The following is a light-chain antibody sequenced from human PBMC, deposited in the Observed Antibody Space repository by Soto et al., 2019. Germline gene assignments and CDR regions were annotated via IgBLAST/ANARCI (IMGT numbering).Light chain of an antibody. CDR3: QQYNNWPQT. V-gene: IGKV3-15*01. CDR2: GAS. J-gene: IGKJ1*01. CDR1: QSVSSN. Sequence: EMVMTQSPATLSVSPGERATLSCRASQSVSSNLAWYQQKPGQAPRLLIYGASTRATGIPARFSGSGSGTEFTLTISSLQSEDFAVYYCQQYNNWPQTFGQGTKLDIK.